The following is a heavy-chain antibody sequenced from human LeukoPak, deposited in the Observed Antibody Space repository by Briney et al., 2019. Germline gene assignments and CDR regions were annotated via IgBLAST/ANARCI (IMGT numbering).Heavy chain of an antibody. CDR2: INPNSGGT. CDR1: GYTFTGYY. V-gene: IGHV1-2*02. D-gene: IGHD6-6*01. Sequence: GASVKVSCKASGYTFTGYYMHWVRQAPGQGLEWMGWINPNSGGTNYAQKFQGRVTMTRDTSISTAYMELSRLRSDDTAVYYCARAQRSSSSSAPFQHWGQGTLVTVSS. CDR3: ARAQRSSSSSAPFQH. J-gene: IGHJ1*01.